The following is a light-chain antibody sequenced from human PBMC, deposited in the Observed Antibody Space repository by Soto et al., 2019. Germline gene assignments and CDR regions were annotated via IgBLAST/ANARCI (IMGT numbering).Light chain of an antibody. Sequence: QSVLTQPPSVSAAPGQKVTISCSGSSSNIGNNYVSWYQQLPGTAPKLLIYDNNKRPSGIPDRFSGSKSGTSATLVITGLQTGDEADYYCGTWDSSLSAEVFGGGTKLTVL. CDR3: GTWDSSLSAEV. CDR2: DNN. J-gene: IGLJ2*01. CDR1: SSNIGNNY. V-gene: IGLV1-51*01.